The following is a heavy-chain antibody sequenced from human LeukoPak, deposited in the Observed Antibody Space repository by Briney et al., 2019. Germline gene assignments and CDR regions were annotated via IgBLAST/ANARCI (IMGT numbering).Heavy chain of an antibody. J-gene: IGHJ4*02. Sequence: ASVKVSCTASGYTFTSYGISWVRQAPGQGLEWMGWISAYNGNTNYAQKLQGRVTMTTDTSTSTAYMELRSLRSDDTAVYYCARSHSGSYYGGDDYWGQGTLVTVSS. V-gene: IGHV1-18*01. CDR2: ISAYNGNT. CDR1: GYTFTSYG. D-gene: IGHD1-26*01. CDR3: ARSHSGSYYGGDDY.